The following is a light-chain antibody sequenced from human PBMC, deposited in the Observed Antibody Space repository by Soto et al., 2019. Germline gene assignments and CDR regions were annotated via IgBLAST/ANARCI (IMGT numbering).Light chain of an antibody. CDR1: RSISSW. CDR2: KAS. CDR3: PQRSNWPPIT. V-gene: IGKV1-5*03. Sequence: DIQLTQSPSTLSASVVDRFTITFRASRSISSWLAWYQQKPGKAPKLLIYKASSLESGVPSRFSGSGSGTDFTLTISSLEPEDFAVYYCPQRSNWPPITFGQGTRLEIK. J-gene: IGKJ5*01.